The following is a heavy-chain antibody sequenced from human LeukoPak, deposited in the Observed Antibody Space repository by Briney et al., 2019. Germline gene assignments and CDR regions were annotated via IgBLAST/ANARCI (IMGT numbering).Heavy chain of an antibody. CDR1: GFTFSGHG. D-gene: IGHD4-17*01. CDR3: ARDPPTVTTSPLDY. J-gene: IGHJ4*02. V-gene: IGHV3-30*03. CDR2: ISYDGSNK. Sequence: GGSLRLSCAASGFTFSGHGMHWVRQAPGKGLEWVAVISYDGSNKYYADSVKGRFTISRDNSKNTLYLQMNSLRAEDAAVYYCARDPPTVTTSPLDYWGQGTLVTVSS.